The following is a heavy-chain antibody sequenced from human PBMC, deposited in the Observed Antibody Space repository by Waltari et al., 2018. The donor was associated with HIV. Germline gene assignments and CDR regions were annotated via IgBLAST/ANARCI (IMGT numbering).Heavy chain of an antibody. Sequence: EVQLVESGGGLLKPGGSLRLSCAASGFTVSNAWMSWVRQAPGKGLEWVGRIKSKTDGGTTDYAAPVKGRFTISRDDSKNTLYLQMNSLKTEDTAVYYCTTDGPGRTYYFDYWGQGTLVTVSS. V-gene: IGHV3-15*01. CDR3: TTDGPGRTYYFDY. J-gene: IGHJ4*02. CDR2: IKSKTDGGTT. CDR1: GFTVSNAW. D-gene: IGHD1-26*01.